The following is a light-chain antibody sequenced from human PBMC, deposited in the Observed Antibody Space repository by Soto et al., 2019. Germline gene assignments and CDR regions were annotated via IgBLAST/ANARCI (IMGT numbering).Light chain of an antibody. CDR1: SSDVGGYNY. CDR3: SSYKISSPPYCV. J-gene: IGLJ1*01. CDR2: DVS. Sequence: QSVLTQPASVSGSPGQSITISCTGTSSDVGGYNYVSWYQQHPGKAPKLMIYDVSNRPSGVSNRFSGSKSGNTASLTISGLQAEDEADYYCSSYKISSPPYCVVGTGTKVNV. V-gene: IGLV2-14*01.